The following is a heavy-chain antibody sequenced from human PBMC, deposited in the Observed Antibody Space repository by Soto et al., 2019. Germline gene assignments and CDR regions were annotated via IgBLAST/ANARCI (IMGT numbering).Heavy chain of an antibody. J-gene: IGHJ5*02. D-gene: IGHD1-26*01. V-gene: IGHV4-34*01. CDR1: GGSFSGYY. CDR3: ARGGDHATTPAHP. CDR2: INHSGST. Sequence: SETLSLTCAVYGGSFSGYYWTWIRQPPGTGLEWIGEINHSGSTNYNPSLKSRVTISVDTSKNQFSLKLTSVTAADTAVFYCARGGDHATTPAHPWGQGILVTVSS.